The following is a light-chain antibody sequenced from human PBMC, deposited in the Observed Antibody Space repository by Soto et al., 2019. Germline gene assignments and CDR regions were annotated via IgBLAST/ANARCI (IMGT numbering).Light chain of an antibody. J-gene: IGKJ1*01. CDR1: QSISVW. CDR3: QQYNSYSEA. V-gene: IGKV1-5*03. Sequence: DIQMTQSPSTLSASVGDRVTIPCRASQSISVWLAWYQQKAGKAPNLLIYKASRLESGVPSRFSGSGSETEFTLTISGLQPGDSATYYCQQYNSYSEAFGQGTKVDIK. CDR2: KAS.